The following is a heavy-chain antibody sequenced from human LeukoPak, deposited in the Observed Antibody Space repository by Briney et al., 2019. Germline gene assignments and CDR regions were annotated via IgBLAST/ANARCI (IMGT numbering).Heavy chain of an antibody. CDR1: GFTFSSYA. D-gene: IGHD2-15*01. CDR2: ISYDGSNK. V-gene: IGHV3-30*14. Sequence: GRSLRLSCAASGFTFSSYAMHWVRQAPGKGLEWVAVISYDGSNKYYADSVKGRFTIFRDNAKNSLYLQMNSLRVDDTAVYYCTGERVESAFDIWGQGTLVTVSS. CDR3: TGERVESAFDI. J-gene: IGHJ3*02.